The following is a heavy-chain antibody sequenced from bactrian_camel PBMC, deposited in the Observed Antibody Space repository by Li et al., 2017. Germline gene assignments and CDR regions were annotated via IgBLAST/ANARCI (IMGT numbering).Heavy chain of an antibody. J-gene: IGHJ4*01. D-gene: IGHD7*01. CDR2: ILPYGNV. CDR1: GYDIKVNH. Sequence: DVQLVESGGGLVQAGGSLNLSCVASGYDIKVNHVAWFRRTSEKEREGVAFILPYGNVLYTAFVKGRFTISQDKGKNTVYLLMNSLKPDDSGTYYCAYESGTTPDLCRRRGPGGYFGQGTQVTVS. V-gene: IGHV3S10*01.